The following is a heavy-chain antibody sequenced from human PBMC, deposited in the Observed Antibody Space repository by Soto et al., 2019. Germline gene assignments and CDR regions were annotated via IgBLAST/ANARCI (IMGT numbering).Heavy chain of an antibody. V-gene: IGHV4-30-2*01. D-gene: IGHD2-2*02. CDR2: IYHSGGT. J-gene: IGHJ5*02. CDR1: GGSISSGGYS. CDR3: ARVLGYCSSTSCYTDWFDP. Sequence: SETLSLTCAVSGGSISSGGYSWSWIRQPPGKGLEWIGYIYHSGGTYYNPSLKSRVTISVDRSKNQFSLKLSSVTAADTAVYYCARVLGYCSSTSCYTDWFDPWGQGTLVTVSS.